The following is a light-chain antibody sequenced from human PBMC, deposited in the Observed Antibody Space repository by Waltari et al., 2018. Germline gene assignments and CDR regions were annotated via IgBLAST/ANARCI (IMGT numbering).Light chain of an antibody. J-gene: IGLJ1*01. V-gene: IGLV2-14*01. CDR3: SSYTSSSTYV. Sequence: QSALTQPASVSGSPGQSITISCTGTSSDVGGYNYASWYQQHPGKAPKLMIYEVSNLPSGVSNRFSGSKSGNTAALTISGLQAEDEADYYCSSYTSSSTYVFGTGTKVTVL. CDR1: SSDVGGYNY. CDR2: EVS.